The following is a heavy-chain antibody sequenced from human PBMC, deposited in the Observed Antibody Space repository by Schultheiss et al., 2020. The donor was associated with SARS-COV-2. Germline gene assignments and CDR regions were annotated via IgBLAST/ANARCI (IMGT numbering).Heavy chain of an antibody. D-gene: IGHD6-6*01. J-gene: IGHJ6*03. Sequence: SVKVSCKASGYTFTSYDINWVRQATGQGLEWMGRIIPILGIANYAQKFQGRVTITADKSTSTAYMELSSLRSDDTAVYYCARGQVQLGYYSYMDVWGKGTTVTVSS. CDR2: IIPILGIA. CDR1: GYTFTSYD. V-gene: IGHV1-69*04. CDR3: ARGQVQLGYYSYMDV.